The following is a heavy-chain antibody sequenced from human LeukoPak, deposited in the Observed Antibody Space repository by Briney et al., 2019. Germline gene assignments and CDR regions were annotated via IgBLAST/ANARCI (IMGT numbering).Heavy chain of an antibody. CDR3: TKSRGSGSYSPPNYFDP. V-gene: IGHV3-7*01. Sequence: PGGSLRLSCAASGFTFSSYWMSWVRQAPGKGLEWVANIKQDGSEKYYVDSVKGRFTISRDNAKNSLYLQMNSLRLEDTAVYYCTKSRGSGSYSPPNYFDPWGQGTLVTVSS. D-gene: IGHD3-10*01. J-gene: IGHJ5*02. CDR2: IKQDGSEK. CDR1: GFTFSSYW.